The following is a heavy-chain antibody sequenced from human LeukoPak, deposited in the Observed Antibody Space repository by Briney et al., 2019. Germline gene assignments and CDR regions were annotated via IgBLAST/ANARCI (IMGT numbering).Heavy chain of an antibody. J-gene: IGHJ5*02. Sequence: SETLSLTCAVYGGSFSGYYWSWIRQPPGKGLEWIGEINQSGSTNYNPSLKSRVTISVDTSKNQFSLKLSSVTAADTAVYYCARGRTRFDPWGQGTLVTVSS. CDR1: GGSFSGYY. CDR2: INQSGST. CDR3: ARGRTRFDP. V-gene: IGHV4-34*01. D-gene: IGHD2-2*01.